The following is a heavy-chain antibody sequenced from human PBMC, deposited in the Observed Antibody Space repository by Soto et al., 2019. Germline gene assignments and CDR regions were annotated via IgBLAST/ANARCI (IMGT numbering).Heavy chain of an antibody. CDR3: AKSGGHYYLYDAFDI. V-gene: IGHV3-30*18. D-gene: IGHD1-26*01. Sequence: QVHLVESGGGVVQPGRSLRLSCAASGFTFSDYGMHWVRQAPGQGLEWVAVLSSDGSNKYYADSVKGRFTISRDNSKNTLYLQMNSLRAEDTAVYYCAKSGGHYYLYDAFDIWGQGTMVTVSS. CDR2: LSSDGSNK. J-gene: IGHJ3*02. CDR1: GFTFSDYG.